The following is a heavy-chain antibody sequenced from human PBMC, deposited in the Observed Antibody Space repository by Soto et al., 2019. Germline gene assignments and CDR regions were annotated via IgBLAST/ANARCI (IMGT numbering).Heavy chain of an antibody. D-gene: IGHD6-13*01. CDR1: GYTFTSYD. J-gene: IGHJ5*02. Sequence: QVQLVQSGAEVKKPGASVEVSCKASGYTFTSYDINWVRQATGQGLEWMGWMNPNSGNTGYAQKFQGRVTMTRNTSISTAYMELSSLRSEDTAVYYCARERSAAGTGGFDPWGQGTLVTFSS. CDR2: MNPNSGNT. CDR3: ARERSAAGTGGFDP. V-gene: IGHV1-8*01.